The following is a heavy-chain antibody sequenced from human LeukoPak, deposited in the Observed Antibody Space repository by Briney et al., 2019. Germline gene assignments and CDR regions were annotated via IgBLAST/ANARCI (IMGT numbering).Heavy chain of an antibody. V-gene: IGHV4-31*03. J-gene: IGHJ2*01. CDR3: ARAIVTPSGYVWYFDL. CDR1: GGSISSGGYW. Sequence: SQTLSLSCTVSGGSISSGGYWWSWIRQYSGKGREWIGYIYYTESNYYNPSLKSRVTMSVDTSQNHFSLKLNSVTAADTAVYYCARAIVTPSGYVWYFDLWGRGTLVTVSS. D-gene: IGHD3-3*01. CDR2: IYYTESN.